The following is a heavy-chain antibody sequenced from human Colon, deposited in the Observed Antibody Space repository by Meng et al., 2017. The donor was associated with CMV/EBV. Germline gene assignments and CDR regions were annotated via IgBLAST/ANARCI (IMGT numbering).Heavy chain of an antibody. V-gene: IGHV3-74*01. J-gene: IGHJ5*02. Sequence: GESLKISCAASGFNVYNYWMHWVRQGQGKGLVWVSSFSPDGRIISYADSVKGRFTISRDNARDTLYLQMNSLTVEDTAVYHCARNRGSYSYDSYFGFDPWGQGTLVTVSS. CDR2: FSPDGRII. CDR1: GFNVYNYW. D-gene: IGHD3-22*01. CDR3: ARNRGSYSYDSYFGFDP.